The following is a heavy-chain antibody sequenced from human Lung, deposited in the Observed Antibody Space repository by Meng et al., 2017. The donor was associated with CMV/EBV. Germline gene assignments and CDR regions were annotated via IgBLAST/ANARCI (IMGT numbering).Heavy chain of an antibody. CDR2: IGSSGNTI. D-gene: IGHD4-17*01. Sequence: XRPSCAASGFTVGYYYVSWIRQAPGKGMEWLSYIGSSGNTIHYAESVKGRFIISRNTTKNAVTLQMNGRRAEETVVYYCVGEDYGDYFFDTWCQGTLVTVSS. CDR3: VGEDYGDYFFDT. J-gene: IGHJ4*02. V-gene: IGHV3-11*01. CDR1: GFTVGYYY.